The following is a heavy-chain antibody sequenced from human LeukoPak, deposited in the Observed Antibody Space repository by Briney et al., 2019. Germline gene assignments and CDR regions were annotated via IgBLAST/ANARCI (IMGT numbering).Heavy chain of an antibody. Sequence: PGGSLGLSCAASGFTFSSYSMKWVRQAPGKGLEWVSSISSSSSYIYYADSVKGRFTISRDNAKNSLYLQMNSLRAEDTAVYYCARDPGHSYGYSLDYWGQGTLVTVTS. J-gene: IGHJ4*02. V-gene: IGHV3-21*01. CDR2: ISSSSSYI. CDR1: GFTFSSYS. D-gene: IGHD5-18*01. CDR3: ARDPGHSYGYSLDY.